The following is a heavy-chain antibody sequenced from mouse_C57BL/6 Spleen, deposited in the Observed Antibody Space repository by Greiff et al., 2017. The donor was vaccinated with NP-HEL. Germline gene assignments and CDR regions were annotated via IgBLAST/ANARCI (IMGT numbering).Heavy chain of an antibody. Sequence: VQLQQPGAELVKPGASVKLSCKASGYTFTSYWMHWVKPRPGQGLEWIGMIHPNSGSTNYNEKFKSKATLTVDKSSSTAYMQLSSLTSEDSAVFYCARSNDYDPFAYWGQGTLVTVSA. D-gene: IGHD2-4*01. CDR2: IHPNSGST. CDR1: GYTFTSYW. CDR3: ARSNDYDPFAY. J-gene: IGHJ3*01. V-gene: IGHV1-64*01.